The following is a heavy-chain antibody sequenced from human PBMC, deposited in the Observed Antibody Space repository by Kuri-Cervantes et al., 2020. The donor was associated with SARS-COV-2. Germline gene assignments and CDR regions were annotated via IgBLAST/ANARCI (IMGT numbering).Heavy chain of an antibody. CDR3: ARGRGVIISALDY. CDR2: IIPILGIA. Sequence: SVKVSCKASGYTFTSYYMHWVRQAPGQGLEWMGRIIPILGIANYAQKFQGRVTITADKSTSTAYMELSSLRSEDTAVYYCARGRGVIISALDYWGQGTLVTVSS. D-gene: IGHD3-10*01. J-gene: IGHJ4*02. V-gene: IGHV1-69*04. CDR1: GYTFTSYY.